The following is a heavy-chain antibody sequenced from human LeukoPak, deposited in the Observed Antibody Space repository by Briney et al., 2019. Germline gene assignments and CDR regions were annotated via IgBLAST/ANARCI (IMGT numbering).Heavy chain of an antibody. Sequence: ASVKVSCKASGYTFISYGISWVRQAPGQGLEWMGWISAYNGNTNYAQKLQGRVTITTDTCTSTAYMELRSLRSDDTAVYYCARDLVRCWYSSSSHGTDAFDIWGQGRMVTVSS. CDR3: ARDLVRCWYSSSSHGTDAFDI. V-gene: IGHV1-18*01. CDR2: ISAYNGNT. J-gene: IGHJ3*02. CDR1: GYTFISYG. D-gene: IGHD1-26*01.